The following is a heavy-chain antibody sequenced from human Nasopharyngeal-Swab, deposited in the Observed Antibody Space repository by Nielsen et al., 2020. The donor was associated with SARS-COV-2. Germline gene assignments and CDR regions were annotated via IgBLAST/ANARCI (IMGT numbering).Heavy chain of an antibody. D-gene: IGHD3-3*01. CDR3: ARGRFLEWLLYSDYYYYGMDV. V-gene: IGHV1-8*03. Sequence: ASVKVSCKASGYTFTSYDINWVRQATGQGLEWMGWMNPNSGNTGYAQKFQGRVIITRNTSISTAYMELSSLRSEDTAVYYCARGRFLEWLLYSDYYYYGMDVWGQGTTVTVSS. J-gene: IGHJ6*02. CDR2: MNPNSGNT. CDR1: GYTFTSYD.